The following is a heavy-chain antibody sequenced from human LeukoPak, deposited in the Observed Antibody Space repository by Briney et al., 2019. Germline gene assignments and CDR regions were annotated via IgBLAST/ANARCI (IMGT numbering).Heavy chain of an antibody. CDR3: AHSGGSGSYSRYGMDV. J-gene: IGHJ6*02. CDR1: GFSLSTSGVG. CDR2: IYWDDDK. D-gene: IGHD3-10*01. V-gene: IGHV2-5*02. Sequence: ESGPTLVDPPQPLTLTYTYSGFSLSTSGVGVGWIRQRPGKALEWLALIYWDDDKSYNPPLKSRLAITKDISTNHVVLTITKMDPVDTATYYCAHSGGSGSYSRYGMDVWGQGTTVTVSS.